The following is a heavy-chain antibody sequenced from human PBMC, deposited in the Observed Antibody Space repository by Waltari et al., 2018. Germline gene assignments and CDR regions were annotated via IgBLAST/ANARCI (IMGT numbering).Heavy chain of an antibody. CDR1: GYTFTGYY. J-gene: IGHJ5*02. V-gene: IGHV3-48*04. D-gene: IGHD3-10*01. Sequence: VQLVQSGAEVKKPGASVKVSCKASGYTFTGYYMHWVRQAPGKGLEWVSYISSSSSTIYYADSVKGRFTISRDNAKNSLYLQMNSLRAEDTAVYYCARESRGFDPWGQGTLVTVSS. CDR3: ARESRGFDP. CDR2: ISSSSSTI.